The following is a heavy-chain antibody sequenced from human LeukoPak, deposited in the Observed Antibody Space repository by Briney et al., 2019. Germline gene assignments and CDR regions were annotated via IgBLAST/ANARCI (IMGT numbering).Heavy chain of an antibody. J-gene: IGHJ4*02. Sequence: PGGSLRLSCAASGFAVSTSNMTWVRQAPGKGLEWVSFIYSGGRTDYADSVRDRFIISRDNSENTVRLQMNNLKAEDTAIYYCATGEGEIGTKKWGQGTLVTVSS. CDR1: GFAVSTSN. D-gene: IGHD5-24*01. V-gene: IGHV3-66*01. CDR2: IYSGGRT. CDR3: ATGEGEIGTKK.